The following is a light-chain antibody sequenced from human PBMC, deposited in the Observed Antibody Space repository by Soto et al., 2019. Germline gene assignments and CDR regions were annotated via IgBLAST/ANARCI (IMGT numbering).Light chain of an antibody. V-gene: IGKV3-20*01. CDR1: QSVSSSY. CDR2: GAS. CDR3: QQYGSSPPIT. Sequence: EIVLTQSPGTLALSPWGRGTLSCRASQSVSSSYLAWYQQKPGQAPRILIYGASSRAPGIPDRFSGSGSGTAFTPPTSSLEPEDFAVYYCQQYGSSPPITFGQGTRLEIK. J-gene: IGKJ5*01.